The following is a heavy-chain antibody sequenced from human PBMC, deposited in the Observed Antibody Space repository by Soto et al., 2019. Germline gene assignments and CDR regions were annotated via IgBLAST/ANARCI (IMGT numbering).Heavy chain of an antibody. D-gene: IGHD5-18*01. Sequence: ASVKVSCKASGYTFTSHAMHWVRQAPGQRLEWMGWINSANGNTKYSQKFQGRATITRDTSASTAYMELSSLRSEDTAVYYCARDPGYSYGYNWGQGTLVTVSS. CDR3: ARDPGYSYGYN. CDR2: INSANGNT. J-gene: IGHJ4*02. V-gene: IGHV1-3*01. CDR1: GYTFTSHA.